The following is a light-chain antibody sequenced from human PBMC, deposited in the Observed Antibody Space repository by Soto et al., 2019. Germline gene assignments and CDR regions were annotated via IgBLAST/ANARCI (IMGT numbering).Light chain of an antibody. CDR3: CSFAGSYFV. J-gene: IGLJ1*01. Sequence: QSVLTQPHSVSGSRGQSVAISCTGTSSDVGGYDYVSWYQQHPGQVPKHMIYDVSKRPSGVPDRFSGSKSGNTASLTISGLQAEDEADYYCCSFAGSYFVFGTGTKLPVL. V-gene: IGLV2-11*01. CDR1: SSDVGGYDY. CDR2: DVS.